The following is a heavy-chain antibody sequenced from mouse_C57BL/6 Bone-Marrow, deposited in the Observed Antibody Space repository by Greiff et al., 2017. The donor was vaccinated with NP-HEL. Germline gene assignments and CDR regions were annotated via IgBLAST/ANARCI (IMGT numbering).Heavy chain of an antibody. V-gene: IGHV1-64*01. J-gene: IGHJ2*01. CDR2: IHPNSGST. Sequence: QVQLQQPGAELVKPGASVKLSCKASGYTFTSYWMHWVKQRPGQGLEWIGMIHPNSGSTNYNEKFKSKATLTVDKSSSTAYMQLSSLTSEDSAVYYGARGPYCYGSVQHYFDYWGQGTTLTVSS. CDR1: GYTFTSYW. D-gene: IGHD1-1*01. CDR3: ARGPYCYGSVQHYFDY.